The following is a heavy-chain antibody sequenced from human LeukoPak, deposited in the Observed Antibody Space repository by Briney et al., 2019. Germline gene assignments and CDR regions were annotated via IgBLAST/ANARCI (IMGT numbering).Heavy chain of an antibody. J-gene: IGHJ3*02. Sequence: PSETLSLTCTVSGGSISSYYWSWIRQPPGKGLEWLGYIYYSGSTNYNPSLKSRVTISVDTSKNQFSLKLSSVTAADTAVYYCARVYDSSGYLDAFDIWGQGTMVTVSS. CDR2: IYYSGST. CDR3: ARVYDSSGYLDAFDI. V-gene: IGHV4-59*01. CDR1: GGSISSYY. D-gene: IGHD3-22*01.